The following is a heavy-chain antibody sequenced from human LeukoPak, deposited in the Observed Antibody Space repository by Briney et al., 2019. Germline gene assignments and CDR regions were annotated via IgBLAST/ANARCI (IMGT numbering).Heavy chain of an antibody. Sequence: SETLSLTCAAYGGSFSGYYWSWIRQPPGKGLEWIGEINHSGSTNYNPSLKSRVTISVDTSKNQFSLKLSSVTAADTAVYYCARGGVVVPARNAGIDFWGQGTLVTVSS. J-gene: IGHJ4*02. V-gene: IGHV4-34*01. D-gene: IGHD2-2*01. CDR2: INHSGST. CDR1: GGSFSGYY. CDR3: ARGGVVVPARNAGIDF.